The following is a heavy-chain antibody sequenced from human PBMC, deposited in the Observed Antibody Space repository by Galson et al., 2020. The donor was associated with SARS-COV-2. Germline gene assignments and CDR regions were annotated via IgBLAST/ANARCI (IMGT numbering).Heavy chain of an antibody. J-gene: IGHJ4*02. CDR3: AKGDYYDSSGYYY. Sequence: GGSLRLSCAASGFTFDAYAMHWVRQAPGKGLEWVSGISWNSGSIGYADSVKGRFTISRDNAKNSLYLQMNSLRAEDTALYYCAKGDYYDSSGYYYWGQGTLVTVSS. CDR1: GFTFDAYA. CDR2: ISWNSGSI. V-gene: IGHV3-9*01. D-gene: IGHD3-22*01.